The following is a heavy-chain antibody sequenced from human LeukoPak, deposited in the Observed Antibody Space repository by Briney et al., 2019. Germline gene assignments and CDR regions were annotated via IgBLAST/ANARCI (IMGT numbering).Heavy chain of an antibody. Sequence: GGSLRLSCAASGFTFSSHAMSWVRQAPGKGLQWVSGISNRGDTTYYADSVKGRFTISRDNSKNTLYLQMSTLTAEDTAVYYCANDLPHKVWFDSWGQGTLVTASS. CDR1: GFTFSSHA. V-gene: IGHV3-23*01. CDR2: ISNRGDTT. J-gene: IGHJ5*01. CDR3: ANDLPHKVWFDS.